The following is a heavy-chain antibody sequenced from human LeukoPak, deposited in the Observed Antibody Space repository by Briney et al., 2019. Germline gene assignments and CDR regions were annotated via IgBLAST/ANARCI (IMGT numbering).Heavy chain of an antibody. Sequence: GRSLRLSCAASGFTFDDYAMHWVRQAPGKGLEWVSGISWNSGSIGYADSAKGRFTISRDNAKNSLYLQMNSLRAEDTALYYCAKSEMATIPPAYWGQGTLVTVSS. CDR3: AKSEMATIPPAY. J-gene: IGHJ4*02. CDR1: GFTFDDYA. V-gene: IGHV3-9*01. D-gene: IGHD5-24*01. CDR2: ISWNSGSI.